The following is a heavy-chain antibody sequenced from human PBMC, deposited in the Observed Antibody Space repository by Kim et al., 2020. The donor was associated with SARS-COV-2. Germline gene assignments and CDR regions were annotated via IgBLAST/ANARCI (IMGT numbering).Heavy chain of an antibody. CDR2: IKSKSDGGTR. CDR3: TFCPA. CDR1: GFIFSDAW. J-gene: IGHJ4*02. Sequence: GGSLRLSCAGTGFIFSDAWMSWVRQAPGKGLEWVARIKSKSDGGTRDYAAVVKGRFTISRDDSKNTLYMQMNGQKTEDTAVYYCTFCPAWGQGSLVLVSS. V-gene: IGHV3-15*01.